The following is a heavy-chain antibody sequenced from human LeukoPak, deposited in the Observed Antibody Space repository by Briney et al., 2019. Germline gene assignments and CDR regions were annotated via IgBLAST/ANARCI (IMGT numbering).Heavy chain of an antibody. J-gene: IGHJ4*02. Sequence: GGSLRLSCAASGFTFSSYGMSWVRQAPGKGLEWVSAISGSGGSTYYADSVKGRFTISRDNSKNTLYLQMNSLRAEDTAVYYCAREREITMIVVAPLDYWGQGTLVTVSS. CDR3: AREREITMIVVAPLDY. D-gene: IGHD3-22*01. CDR1: GFTFSSYG. CDR2: ISGSGGST. V-gene: IGHV3-23*01.